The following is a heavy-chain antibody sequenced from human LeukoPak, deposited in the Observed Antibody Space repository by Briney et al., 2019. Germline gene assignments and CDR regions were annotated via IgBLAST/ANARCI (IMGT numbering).Heavy chain of an antibody. D-gene: IGHD3-22*01. Sequence: GGSLRLSCAGSGFTFSTYWMSWVRQAPGKGLDWVANIKQDGTDKYYVDSVKGRFTISRDNAKILLYLQMNSLRAEDTAVYYCAREKLDTRGYVDYWGQGTLVTVSS. J-gene: IGHJ4*02. CDR1: GFTFSTYW. V-gene: IGHV3-7*01. CDR3: AREKLDTRGYVDY. CDR2: IKQDGTDK.